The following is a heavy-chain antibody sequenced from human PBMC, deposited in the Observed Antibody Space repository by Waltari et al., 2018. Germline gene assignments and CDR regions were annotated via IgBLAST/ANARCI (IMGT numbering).Heavy chain of an antibody. D-gene: IGHD6-13*01. CDR2: SHRYGRNT. Sequence: EVQLVESGGNLVQTGGSLRLSCAASGFTFTSHWMHWVRQALGKGLVWVSRSHRYGRNTRHADSWKGRIPNSRDNAKTTLYLEMNSLRAEYTAVYFWAGGPQSGASSAWYGWFDPWGQGTLVTVSS. CDR3: AGGPQSGASSAWYGWFDP. J-gene: IGHJ5*02. V-gene: IGHV3-74*01. CDR1: GFTFTSHW.